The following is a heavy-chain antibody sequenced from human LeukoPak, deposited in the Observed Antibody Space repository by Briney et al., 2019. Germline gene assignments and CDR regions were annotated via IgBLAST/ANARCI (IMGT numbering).Heavy chain of an antibody. CDR3: ARDSSGNFIPDYFDY. CDR2: ISSTGNTI. V-gene: IGHV3-48*03. J-gene: IGHJ4*02. D-gene: IGHD3-10*01. Sequence: PGGSLRLSCATSGFTFSSFEMNWVRQAPGEGLEWVSYISSTGNTIYYADSMKGRFTISRDNAKSSLYLRMNSLRAEDTAVYYCARDSSGNFIPDYFDYWGQGTLVTVSS. CDR1: GFTFSSFE.